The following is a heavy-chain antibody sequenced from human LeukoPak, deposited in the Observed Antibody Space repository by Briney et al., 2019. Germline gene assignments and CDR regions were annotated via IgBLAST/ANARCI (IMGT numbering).Heavy chain of an antibody. J-gene: IGHJ4*02. D-gene: IGHD2-15*01. Sequence: SVKVSCKASGGTFSSYAISWVRLAPGQGLEWMGRIIPILSIANYAQKFQGRVTIVADESTSTAYMELSSLRSEDTAVYYCARDNPPFCNGGTCYSYWGQGTLVTVSS. CDR2: IIPILSIA. V-gene: IGHV1-69*04. CDR1: GGTFSSYA. CDR3: ARDNPPFCNGGTCYSY.